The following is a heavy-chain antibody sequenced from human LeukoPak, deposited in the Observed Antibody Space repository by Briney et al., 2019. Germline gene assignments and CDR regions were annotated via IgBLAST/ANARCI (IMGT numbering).Heavy chain of an antibody. D-gene: IGHD3-10*01. V-gene: IGHV1-18*01. CDR3: ARDEGYGSGSY. CDR1: GYTFTSYG. J-gene: IGHJ4*02. Sequence: ASVKVSCKASGYTFTSYGINWVRQAPGQGLEWMGWISTYSGNTNYAQKLQGRVTMTTDTSTSTAYMELRSLRSDDTAVCYCARDEGYGSGSYWGQGTLVTVSS. CDR2: ISTYSGNT.